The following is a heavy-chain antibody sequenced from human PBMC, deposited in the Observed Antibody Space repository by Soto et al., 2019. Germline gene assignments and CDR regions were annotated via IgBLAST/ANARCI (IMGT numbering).Heavy chain of an antibody. D-gene: IGHD2-8*01. CDR2: INAGNGNT. V-gene: IGHV1-3*01. Sequence: GASVKVSCKASGYTFTSYAMHWVRQAPGQRLGWMGWINAGNGNTKYSQKFQGRVTITRDTSASTAYMELSSLRSEDTAVYYCARPYCTNGVCHFAPFDYWGQGTLVTVSS. CDR1: GYTFTSYA. J-gene: IGHJ4*02. CDR3: ARPYCTNGVCHFAPFDY.